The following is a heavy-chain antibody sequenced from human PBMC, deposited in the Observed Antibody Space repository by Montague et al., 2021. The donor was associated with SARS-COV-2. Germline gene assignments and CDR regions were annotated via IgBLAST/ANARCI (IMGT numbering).Heavy chain of an antibody. V-gene: IGHV3-30*04. Sequence: SLRLSCAASGFIFNNFAFHWVRQAPGKGLEWVAIITYDGIDKFYADSVKGRFTISRDNSKNTLYLRMSSVTPEDTAIYYCAGDRVPPDYGDASDLWGQGTLVTVSS. CDR3: AGDRVPPDYGDASDL. CDR2: ITYDGIDK. D-gene: IGHD4/OR15-4a*01. CDR1: GFIFNNFA. J-gene: IGHJ3*01.